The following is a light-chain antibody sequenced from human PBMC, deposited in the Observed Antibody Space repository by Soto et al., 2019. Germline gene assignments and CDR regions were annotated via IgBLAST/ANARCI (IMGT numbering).Light chain of an antibody. CDR3: QQSLTMPIT. Sequence: DIVMTQSPVSLPFTPREPSSISCRSSQSLLHSNGYNYLDWYLQKPGQSPQLLIRSASTLQRGVPSRFSGSGSRTEFTLTIADLQPDDFGTYYCQQSLTMPITFGHGTRLEIK. CDR1: QSLLHSNGYNY. V-gene: IGKV2-28*01. CDR2: SAS. J-gene: IGKJ5*01.